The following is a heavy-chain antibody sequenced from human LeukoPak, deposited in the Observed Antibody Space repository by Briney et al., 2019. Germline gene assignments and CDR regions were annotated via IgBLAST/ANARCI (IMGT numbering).Heavy chain of an antibody. CDR3: ARMGSGYLDAFDI. J-gene: IGHJ3*02. CDR2: IDWDDDK. CDR1: GFSLSTSGMC. D-gene: IGHD3-22*01. Sequence: SGPTLVKPTQTLTLTCTFSGFSLSTSGMCVSWVRQPPGKALAWLARIDWDDDKYYSTSLKTRLTISKDTSKNQVVLTMTNMDPVDTATYYCARMGSGYLDAFDIWGQGTMVTVSS. V-gene: IGHV2-70*11.